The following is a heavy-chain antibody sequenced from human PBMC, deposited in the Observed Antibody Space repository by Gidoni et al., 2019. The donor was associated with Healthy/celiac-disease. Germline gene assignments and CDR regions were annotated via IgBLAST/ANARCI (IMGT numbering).Heavy chain of an antibody. CDR2: IKSKTDGGTT. D-gene: IGHD6-19*01. J-gene: IGHJ4*02. V-gene: IGHV3-15*01. CDR1: EFTFSNAW. Sequence: EVQLVESGGGLVKPGGSLRLSCAASEFTFSNAWMSWVRQAPGKGLEWVGRIKSKTDGGTTDYAAPVKGRFTISRDDSKNTLYLQMNSLKTEDTAVYYCTTDPSSGWYFDYWGQGTLVTVSS. CDR3: TTDPSSGWYFDY.